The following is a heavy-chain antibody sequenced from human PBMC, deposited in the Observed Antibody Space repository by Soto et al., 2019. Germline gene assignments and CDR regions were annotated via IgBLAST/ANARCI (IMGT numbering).Heavy chain of an antibody. J-gene: IGHJ6*02. D-gene: IGHD2-2*02. Sequence: SETLSLTCTVSGGSISSGGYYWSWIRQHPGKGLEWIGYIYYGGSTYYNPSLKSRVTISVDTPKNQFSLKLSSVTAADTAVYYCARERCSSTSCYTWYGMDVWGQGTTVTVSS. CDR1: GGSISSGGYY. CDR3: ARERCSSTSCYTWYGMDV. CDR2: IYYGGST. V-gene: IGHV4-31*03.